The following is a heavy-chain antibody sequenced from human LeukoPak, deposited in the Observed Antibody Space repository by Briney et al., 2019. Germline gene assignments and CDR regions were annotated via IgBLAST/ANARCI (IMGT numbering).Heavy chain of an antibody. D-gene: IGHD3-9*01. CDR2: IYYSGST. V-gene: IGHV4-30-4*01. CDR3: ARASLRYFDWSPPIDY. Sequence: PSGTLSLTCTVSGGSISSGDYYWSWIRQPPGKGLEWIGYIYYSGSTYYNPSLKSRVTISVDTSKNQFSLKLSSVTAADTAVYYCARASLRYFDWSPPIDYWGQGTLVTVSS. J-gene: IGHJ4*02. CDR1: GGSISSGDYY.